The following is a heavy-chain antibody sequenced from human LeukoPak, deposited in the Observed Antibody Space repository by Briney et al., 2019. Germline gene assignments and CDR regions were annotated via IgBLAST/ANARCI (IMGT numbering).Heavy chain of an antibody. J-gene: IGHJ4*02. Sequence: PGGSLRLSCAASGFTFSSYEMNWVRQAPGKGLEWVSYISSGGTTVYYPDSVKGRFTISRDNAKNSLYLQMNSLRAEDTAVYYCARAVAVDYWDQGTLVTVSS. CDR1: GFTFSSYE. D-gene: IGHD6-19*01. V-gene: IGHV3-48*03. CDR3: ARAVAVDY. CDR2: ISSGGTTV.